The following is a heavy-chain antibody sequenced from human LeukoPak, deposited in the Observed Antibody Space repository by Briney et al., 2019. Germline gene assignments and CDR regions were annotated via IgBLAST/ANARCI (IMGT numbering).Heavy chain of an antibody. CDR3: ARGGVGMIVPIF. V-gene: IGHV3-53*01. J-gene: IGHJ4*02. Sequence: GGSLRLSCAASGFTFSNNYMSWVRQAPGNGLEWVSVIYTSGSTYYADSVKGRFTISRDNSKNTLWLQMNSLRAEDTAVYYCARGGVGMIVPIFWGQGTLVTVSS. D-gene: IGHD3-22*01. CDR2: IYTSGST. CDR1: GFTFSNNY.